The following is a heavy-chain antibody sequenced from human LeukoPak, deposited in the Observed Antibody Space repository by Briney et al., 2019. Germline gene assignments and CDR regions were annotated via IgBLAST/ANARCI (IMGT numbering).Heavy chain of an antibody. J-gene: IGHJ4*02. D-gene: IGHD3-9*01. Sequence: GGSLKLSCAASGFTFSGSAMHWVRQASGKGLEWVGRIRSKANSYATVYTASVKGRFIISRDDSKNTAYLQMNSLKTEDTAVYYCTSASYDILPGARATGGFYFDSWGQGTLVTVSS. V-gene: IGHV3-73*01. CDR1: GFTFSGSA. CDR2: IRSKANSYAT. CDR3: TSASYDILPGARATGGFYFDS.